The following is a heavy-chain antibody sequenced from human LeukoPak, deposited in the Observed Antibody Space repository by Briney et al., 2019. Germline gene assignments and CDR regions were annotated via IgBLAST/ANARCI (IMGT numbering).Heavy chain of an antibody. CDR3: ARDTHYYGSGSCFDY. Sequence: SETLSLTCTVSGGSISSSSYYWSWIRQPAGKGLEWIGRIYTSGSTNYNPSLKSRVTMSVDTPKNQFSLKLSSVTAADTAVYYCARDTHYYGSGSCFDYWGQGTLVTVSS. CDR2: IYTSGST. J-gene: IGHJ4*02. CDR1: GGSISSSSYY. D-gene: IGHD3-10*01. V-gene: IGHV4-61*02.